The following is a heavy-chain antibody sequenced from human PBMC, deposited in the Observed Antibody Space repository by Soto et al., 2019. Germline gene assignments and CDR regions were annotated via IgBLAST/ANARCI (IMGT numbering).Heavy chain of an antibody. Sequence: SVKVSCKASGGTFSSYAISWVRQAPGQGLEWMGGIIPIFGTANYAQKFQGRVTITADESTSTAYMELSSLRSEDTAVYYCARDQGDILTGYRPVYYYYYGMDVWGQGTTVTVSS. CDR2: IIPIFGTA. CDR3: ARDQGDILTGYRPVYYYYYGMDV. CDR1: GGTFSSYA. D-gene: IGHD3-9*01. J-gene: IGHJ6*02. V-gene: IGHV1-69*13.